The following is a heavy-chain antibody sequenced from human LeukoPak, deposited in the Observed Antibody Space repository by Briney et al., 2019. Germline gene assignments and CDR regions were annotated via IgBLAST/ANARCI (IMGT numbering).Heavy chain of an antibody. J-gene: IGHJ4*02. V-gene: IGHV4-31*03. Sequence: PSETLSLTRTVSGGSISSGGYYWSWIRQHPGKGLEWIGYIYYSGSTYYNPSLKSRVTISVDTSKNQFSLKLSSVTAADTAVYYCARVSGLRGYSYGYGVSYFDYWGQGTLVTVSS. D-gene: IGHD5-18*01. CDR2: IYYSGST. CDR3: ARVSGLRGYSYGYGVSYFDY. CDR1: GGSISSGGYY.